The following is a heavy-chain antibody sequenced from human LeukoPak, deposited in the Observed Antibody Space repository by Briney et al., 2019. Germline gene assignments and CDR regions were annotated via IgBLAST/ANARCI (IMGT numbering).Heavy chain of an antibody. CDR3: AKSLYGGCDY. V-gene: IGHV3-21*04. CDR1: GFTFSSYS. Sequence: GGSLRLSCAASGFTFSSYSMNWVRQAPGKGLEWVSSISSSSSYINYADSVKGRFTIFRDNSKNTVYLQMNSLRVEDTAVYYCAKSLYGGCDYWGQGTVVTVSS. D-gene: IGHD3-16*02. J-gene: IGHJ4*02. CDR2: ISSSSSYI.